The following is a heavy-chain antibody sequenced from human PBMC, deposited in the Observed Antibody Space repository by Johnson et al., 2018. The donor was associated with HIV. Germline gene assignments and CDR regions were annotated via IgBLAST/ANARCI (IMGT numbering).Heavy chain of an antibody. D-gene: IGHD1-1*01. CDR2: IKQDGSEK. CDR1: GFTFSSYG. Sequence: VQLVESGGGVVQPGGSLRLSCAASGFTFSSYGMHWVRQAPGKGLEWVANIKQDGSEKYYVDSVKGRFTISRDNAKNSLYLQMNSLRAEDTAVYYCARDDDVKAVDIWGQGTMVTVSS. J-gene: IGHJ3*02. V-gene: IGHV3-7*03. CDR3: ARDDDVKAVDI.